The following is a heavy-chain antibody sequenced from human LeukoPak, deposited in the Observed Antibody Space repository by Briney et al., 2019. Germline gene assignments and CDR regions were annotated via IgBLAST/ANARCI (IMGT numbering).Heavy chain of an antibody. V-gene: IGHV1-2*02. CDR1: GYTFTGYY. CDR2: INPNSGGT. J-gene: IGHJ4*02. D-gene: IGHD6-19*01. Sequence: ASVKVSRKASGYTFTGYYMHWVRQAPGQGLEWMGWINPNSGGTNYAQKFQGRVTMTRDTSISTAYMELSRLRSDDTAVYYCARRIAVAGFYYFDYWGQGTLVTVSS. CDR3: ARRIAVAGFYYFDY.